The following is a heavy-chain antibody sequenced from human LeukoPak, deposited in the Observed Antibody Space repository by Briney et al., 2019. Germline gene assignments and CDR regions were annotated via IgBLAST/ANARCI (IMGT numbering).Heavy chain of an antibody. J-gene: IGHJ4*02. V-gene: IGHV1-2*02. CDR2: INPNSGGT. Sequence: ASVKVSCKASGYTSTGYYMHWVRQAPGQGLEWMGWINPNSGGTSYAQKFQGRVTMTRDTSISTAYMELSRLRSDDTAVYYCARVDDRGHYYDSSGPRKLFDYWGQGTLVTVSS. D-gene: IGHD3-22*01. CDR1: GYTSTGYY. CDR3: ARVDDRGHYYDSSGPRKLFDY.